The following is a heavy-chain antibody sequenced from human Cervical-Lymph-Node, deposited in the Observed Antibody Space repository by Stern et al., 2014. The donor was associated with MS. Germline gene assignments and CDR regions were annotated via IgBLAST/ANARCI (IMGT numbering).Heavy chain of an antibody. CDR3: ARGPITVTRSFDY. J-gene: IGHJ4*02. V-gene: IGHV4-59*01. CDR1: GGSISSYY. CDR2: IYYSGST. D-gene: IGHD4-17*01. Sequence: VHLVESGPGLVKPSETLSLTCTVSGGSISSYYWSWIRQPPGKGLEWIGYIYYSGSTNYNPSLKSRVTISVDTSKNQFSLKLSSVTAADTAVYYCARGPITVTRSFDYWGQGTLVTVSS.